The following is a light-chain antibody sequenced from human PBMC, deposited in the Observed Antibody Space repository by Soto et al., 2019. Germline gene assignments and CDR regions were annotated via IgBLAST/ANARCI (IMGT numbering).Light chain of an antibody. J-gene: IGKJ4*01. V-gene: IGKV4-1*01. Sequence: DIVMTQSPDSLAVSLGERATINCKSSQSVLYSSNNKNYLAWYQQKPGQPPELLIYWASTRESGVPDRFSGSGSGTDFTLTISSLQAEDVAVYYCQEYYSTPPSFGGGNTVSLK. CDR1: QSVLYSSNNKNY. CDR2: WAS. CDR3: QEYYSTPPS.